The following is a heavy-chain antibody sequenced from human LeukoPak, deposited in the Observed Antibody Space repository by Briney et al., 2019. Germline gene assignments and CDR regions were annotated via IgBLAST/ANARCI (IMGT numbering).Heavy chain of an antibody. Sequence: PSETLSLTCTVSGGSISSSSYYWGWIRQPPGKGLEWIGSIYYSGSTYYNPSLKSRVTISVDTSKNQFSLKLSSVTAADTAVYYCARDRYYYDSSGYTHAFDIWGQGTMVTVSS. CDR3: ARDRYYYDSSGYTHAFDI. J-gene: IGHJ3*02. CDR2: IYYSGST. D-gene: IGHD3-22*01. V-gene: IGHV4-39*07. CDR1: GGSISSSSYY.